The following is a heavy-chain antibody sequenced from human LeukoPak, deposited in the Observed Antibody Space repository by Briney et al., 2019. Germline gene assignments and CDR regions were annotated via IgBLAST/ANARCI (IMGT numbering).Heavy chain of an antibody. CDR1: GFTFSNYW. CDR2: ITSDGTST. CDR3: KRTLDY. J-gene: IGHJ4*02. V-gene: IGHV3-74*01. D-gene: IGHD1-14*01. Sequence: PGGSLRLSCAASGFTFSNYWMHWVRQAPGKGLVWVSRITSDGTSTSYADSVMGRFTISRDNAKNTLYLQMNSLRVDDTAVYYFKRTLDYGGKGTLATVPS.